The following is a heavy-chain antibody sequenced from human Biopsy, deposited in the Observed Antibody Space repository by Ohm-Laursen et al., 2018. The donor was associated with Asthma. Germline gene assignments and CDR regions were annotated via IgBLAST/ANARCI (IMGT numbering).Heavy chain of an antibody. V-gene: IGHV1-24*01. CDR2: HDHEEGGT. Sequence: SVKVSCKASGGMFGNYAISWVRQAPGQGLERMGGHDHEEGGTVNARRFQGRVTMTEDTSTDTAYMELSSLSSDDTAVYYCASDFPKDYVRYNFQFWGQGTLVTVSS. CDR3: ASDFPKDYVRYNFQF. J-gene: IGHJ4*02. CDR1: GGMFGNYA. D-gene: IGHD4-17*01.